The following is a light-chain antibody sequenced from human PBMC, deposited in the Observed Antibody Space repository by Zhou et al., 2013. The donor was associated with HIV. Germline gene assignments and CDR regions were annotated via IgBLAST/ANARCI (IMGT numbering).Light chain of an antibody. CDR3: QQYSTYPIT. CDR2: KAS. CDR1: QTIGSW. V-gene: IGKV1-5*03. Sequence: DIQMTQSPSTLSASVGDRVTITCRASQTIGSWLAWYQQKPGKAPNLLIYKASNLESGVPSRFSGSGSGTEFTLTISSLQPDDFATYYCQQYSTYPITFGQGTRLET. J-gene: IGKJ5*01.